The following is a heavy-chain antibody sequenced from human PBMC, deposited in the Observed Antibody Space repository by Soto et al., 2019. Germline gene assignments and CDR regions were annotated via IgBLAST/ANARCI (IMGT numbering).Heavy chain of an antibody. D-gene: IGHD6-13*01. CDR1: GFTFSSYW. Sequence: EVQLVESGGGLVQPGGSLRLSCAASGFTFSSYWMSWVRQAPGKGLEWVANIKQDGSEKYYVDSVKGRFTISRDNAKNSLYLQMNSLRAEDTVVYYCARVGKQQLVYYWGQGTLVTVSS. CDR2: IKQDGSEK. V-gene: IGHV3-7*01. CDR3: ARVGKQQLVYY. J-gene: IGHJ4*02.